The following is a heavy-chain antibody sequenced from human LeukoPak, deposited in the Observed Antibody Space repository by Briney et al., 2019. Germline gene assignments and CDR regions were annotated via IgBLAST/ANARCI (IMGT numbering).Heavy chain of an antibody. V-gene: IGHV3-21*01. D-gene: IGHD4-17*01. J-gene: IGHJ6*03. Sequence: GGSLRLSCAASGFTFSSYSMNWVRQAPGKGLEWVSSISSSSSYIYYADSVKGRFTISRDNAKNSLYLQMNSLRAEDTAVYYCAKDRSTVTTGSYYYYYMDVWGKGTTVTISS. CDR2: ISSSSSYI. CDR1: GFTFSSYS. CDR3: AKDRSTVTTGSYYYYYMDV.